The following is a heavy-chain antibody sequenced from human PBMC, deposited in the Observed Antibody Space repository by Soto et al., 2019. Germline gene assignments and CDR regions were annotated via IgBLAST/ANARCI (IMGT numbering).Heavy chain of an antibody. J-gene: IGHJ6*02. Sequence: NPSETLSLTCTVSGGSISSYYWSWIRQPPGKGLEWIGYIYYSGSTNYNPSLKSRVTISVDTSKNQFSLKLSSVTAADTAVYYCARDPTYSYGSGSKDYYYYGMDVWGQGTTVTVS. D-gene: IGHD3-10*01. V-gene: IGHV4-59*01. CDR2: IYYSGST. CDR3: ARDPTYSYGSGSKDYYYYGMDV. CDR1: GGSISSYY.